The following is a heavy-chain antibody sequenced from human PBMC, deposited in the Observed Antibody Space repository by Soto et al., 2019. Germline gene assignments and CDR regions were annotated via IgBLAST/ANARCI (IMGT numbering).Heavy chain of an antibody. D-gene: IGHD3-22*01. CDR1: RFTFDDYA. V-gene: IGHV3-9*01. CDR2: ISWNSAII. CDR3: VKDFGYYYDYAFDV. Sequence: EVQLEESGGGLVQAGRSLRLSCAASRFTFDDYALHWVWQAPGKCLEWVSGISWNSAIISYADSVKGRFSLSRDNAKKYVYLQMDSLRPEDTALYYCVKDFGYYYDYAFDVWGQGTMVTVS. J-gene: IGHJ3*01.